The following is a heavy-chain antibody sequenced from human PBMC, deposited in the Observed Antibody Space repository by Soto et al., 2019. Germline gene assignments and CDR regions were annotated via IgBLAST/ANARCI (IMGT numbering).Heavy chain of an antibody. CDR2: ISDSGGST. V-gene: IGHV3-23*01. D-gene: IGHD3-10*01. Sequence: EVHLLESGGGWVQPGGSLRLSCAASAFTFNTYAMSWVRQAPGKGLEWVSAISDSGGSTYYADSVKGRFTISRDNSKNTLYLQMNSLRAEDTAVYYCARDTNPPYYYGSGNFYGMDVWGQGTTVSVSS. J-gene: IGHJ6*02. CDR3: ARDTNPPYYYGSGNFYGMDV. CDR1: AFTFNTYA.